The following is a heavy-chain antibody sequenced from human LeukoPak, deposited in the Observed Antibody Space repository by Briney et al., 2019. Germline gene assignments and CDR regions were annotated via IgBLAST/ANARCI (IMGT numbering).Heavy chain of an antibody. CDR2: INPNSGGT. D-gene: IGHD6-13*01. CDR1: GYTFTGYY. V-gene: IGHV1-2*02. Sequence: ASVKVSCKASGYTFTGYYMHWVRQAPGQGLEWMGWINPNSGGTNYAQKFQGRVTMTRDTSISTAYMELSRLRSDDTAVYYCARAGTYSSSWYEHCYYYYMDVWGKGTTVTVSS. J-gene: IGHJ6*03. CDR3: ARAGTYSSSWYEHCYYYYMDV.